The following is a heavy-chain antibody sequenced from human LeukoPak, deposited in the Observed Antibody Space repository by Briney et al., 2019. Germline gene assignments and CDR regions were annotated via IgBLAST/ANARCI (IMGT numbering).Heavy chain of an antibody. Sequence: GESLEISCKGSGYNFTNYGIGWVRQMPGKGLEWMGIIFPADSYTRYSPSFQGQVTISADKAISVAYLHLSSLKASDTAMCYCARRPGGHYVSEEWFLDVWGRGTLVTVSA. V-gene: IGHV5-51*01. CDR1: GYNFTNYG. CDR2: IFPADSYT. D-gene: IGHD4-17*01. CDR3: ARRPGGHYVSEEWFLDV. J-gene: IGHJ2*01.